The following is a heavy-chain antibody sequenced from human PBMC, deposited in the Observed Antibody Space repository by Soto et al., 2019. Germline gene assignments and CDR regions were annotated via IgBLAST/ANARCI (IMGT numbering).Heavy chain of an antibody. D-gene: IGHD4-4*01. CDR1: GGSISGYY. Sequence: SETLSLTCTVSGGSISGYYWSWIRQPPGKGLEWIGYIYYSGSTNYNPSLRSRVTISIDTSKNQFSLNLSSVTAADTAVYYCARLTTVTTNFDYWGQGTLVTVSS. CDR2: IYYSGST. CDR3: ARLTTVTTNFDY. V-gene: IGHV4-59*08. J-gene: IGHJ4*02.